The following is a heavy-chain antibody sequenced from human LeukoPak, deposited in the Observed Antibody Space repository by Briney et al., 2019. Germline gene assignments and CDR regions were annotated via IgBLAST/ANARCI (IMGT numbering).Heavy chain of an antibody. CDR3: AKDLSTQYYDFWSGYYQNYDY. CDR1: GFTFSDYY. J-gene: IGHJ4*02. V-gene: IGHV3-11*01. D-gene: IGHD3-3*01. CDR2: ISSSGSTI. Sequence: GGSLRLSCAASGFTFSDYYMSWIRQAPGKGLEWVSYISSSGSTIYYADSVKGRFTISRDNSKNTLYLQMNSLRAEDTAVYYCAKDLSTQYYDFWSGYYQNYDYWGQGTLVTVSS.